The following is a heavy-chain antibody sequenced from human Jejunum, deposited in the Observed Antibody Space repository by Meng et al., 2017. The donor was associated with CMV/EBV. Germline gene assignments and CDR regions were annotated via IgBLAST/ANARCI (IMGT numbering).Heavy chain of an antibody. CDR3: ARGLIAALFDY. D-gene: IGHD6-25*01. CDR1: GYTFGSYA. V-gene: IGHV1-18*01. J-gene: IGHJ4*02. CDR2: ISTYNGNT. Sequence: ASGYTFGSYALSWVRQAPGRGLEWMGWISTYNGNTNDAPNLQGRVTMTTDTSTSTAYMELRGLRSDDTAVYFCARGLIAALFDYWGQGTPVTVSS.